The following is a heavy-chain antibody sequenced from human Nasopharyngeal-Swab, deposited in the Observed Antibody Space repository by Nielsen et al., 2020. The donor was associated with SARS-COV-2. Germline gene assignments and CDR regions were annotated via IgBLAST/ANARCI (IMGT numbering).Heavy chain of an antibody. V-gene: IGHV3-13*04. CDR3: AVSSWQDFDP. J-gene: IGHJ5*02. CDR2: IGTAGDT. D-gene: IGHD6-13*01. CDR1: GFTFSSYD. Sequence: AGSLRLSCAASGFTFSSYDMHWVRQATGKGLEWVSAIGTAGDTYYPGSVKGRFTIPRDNANNSLYLQMNSLRAEDTAVYYCAVSSWQDFDPWGQGTLVTVSS.